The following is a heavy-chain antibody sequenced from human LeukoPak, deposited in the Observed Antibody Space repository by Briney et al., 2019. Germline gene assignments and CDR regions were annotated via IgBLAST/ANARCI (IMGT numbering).Heavy chain of an antibody. CDR3: ARDPPYSSGWDYYYYYMDV. CDR1: GFTFSSYG. Sequence: PGGSLRLSCAASGFTFSSYGMHWVRQAPGKGLEWVSAISGSGGSTYYADSVKGRFTISRDNAKNSLYLQMNSLRAEDTAVYYCARDPPYSSGWDYYYYYMDVWGKGTTVTVSS. D-gene: IGHD6-19*01. CDR2: ISGSGGST. J-gene: IGHJ6*03. V-gene: IGHV3-21*01.